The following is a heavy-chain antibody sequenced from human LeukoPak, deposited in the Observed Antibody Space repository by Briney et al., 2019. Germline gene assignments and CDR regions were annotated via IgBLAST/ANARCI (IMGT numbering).Heavy chain of an antibody. D-gene: IGHD6-13*01. CDR2: INPSGGST. CDR1: GYTFTNYY. V-gene: IGHV1-46*01. CDR3: ARDSSDSPYSSSWLHDY. J-gene: IGHJ4*02. Sequence: APVKVSCKASGYTFTNYYIHWVRQAPGRGLEWMGIINPSGGSTSYAQKFQGRVTMTRDTSTSTVCMELSSLRSEDTAVYYCARDSSDSPYSSSWLHDYWGQGSLVTVSS.